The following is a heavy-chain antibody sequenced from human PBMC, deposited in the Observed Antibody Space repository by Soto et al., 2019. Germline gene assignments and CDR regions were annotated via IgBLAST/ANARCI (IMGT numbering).Heavy chain of an antibody. V-gene: IGHV4-59*01. J-gene: IGHJ6*03. D-gene: IGHD2-2*01. CDR1: GGSISSYY. CDR3: ATSSTSHYYYYYMDV. Sequence: SETLSLTCTVSGGSISSYYWSWIRQPPGKGLEWIGYIYYSGSTNYNPSLKSRVTISVDTSKNQFSLKLSSVTAADTAVYYCATSSTSHYYYYYMDVWGKGTTVTVSS. CDR2: IYYSGST.